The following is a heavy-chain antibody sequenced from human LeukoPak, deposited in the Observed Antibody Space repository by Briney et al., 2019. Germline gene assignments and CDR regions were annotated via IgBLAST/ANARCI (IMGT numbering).Heavy chain of an antibody. D-gene: IGHD1-1*01. CDR3: ANIILPNYYFDY. J-gene: IGHJ4*02. V-gene: IGHV3-23*01. CDR2: ISGSGGST. Sequence: PGGSLRLSCAASGFTFSSYAMSWVRQAPGKGLGWVSAISGSGGSTYYADSVKGRFTISRDNSKNTLYLQMNSLRAEDTAVYYCANIILPNYYFDYWGQGTLVTVSS. CDR1: GFTFSSYA.